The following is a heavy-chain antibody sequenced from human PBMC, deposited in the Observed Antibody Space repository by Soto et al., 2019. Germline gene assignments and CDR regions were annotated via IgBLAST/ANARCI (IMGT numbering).Heavy chain of an antibody. Sequence: EVQLVESGGGLVQPGGSLRLSCVASGFTFSDFCMTWIRQAPGQGLEWVANIKADGGEIHYVDSVKGRFTISSDNTNNLVSLQTNHVRAENTGIYYCERGRAVSVWGQGTRVIVSS. D-gene: IGHD6-19*01. CDR1: GFTFSDFC. J-gene: IGHJ4*02. CDR2: IKADGGEI. V-gene: IGHV3-7*02. CDR3: ERGRAVSV.